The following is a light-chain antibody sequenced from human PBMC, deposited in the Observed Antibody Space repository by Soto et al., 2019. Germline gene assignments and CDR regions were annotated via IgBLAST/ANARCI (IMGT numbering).Light chain of an antibody. V-gene: IGKV3-20*01. CDR1: QRVSSTY. CDR3: QQYGSSPQT. CDR2: GTS. Sequence: EILLTQSPGTLSLSPGERATLSCRASQRVSSTYLAWYQQKPGQAPRLLIYGTSSRATGIPTRFSGSKSGTDFTLTISRLEPGDFAMYYCQQYGSSPQTFGQGTKVDIK. J-gene: IGKJ1*01.